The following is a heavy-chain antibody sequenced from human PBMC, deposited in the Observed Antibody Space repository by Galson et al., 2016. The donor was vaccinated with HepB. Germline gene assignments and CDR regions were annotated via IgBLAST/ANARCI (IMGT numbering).Heavy chain of an antibody. Sequence: SETLSLTCAVSGGSISSSDWWSWVRQPPGQGLEWIGQIFHTGRVNYTPSLASRVTISVDTSNNHLSLRLTSVTAAATALYFCARQHRGGPSDYWGQGTLVIVSS. CDR3: ARQHRGGPSDY. J-gene: IGHJ4*02. D-gene: IGHD5-24*01. CDR1: GGSISSSDW. V-gene: IGHV4-4*02. CDR2: IFHTGRV.